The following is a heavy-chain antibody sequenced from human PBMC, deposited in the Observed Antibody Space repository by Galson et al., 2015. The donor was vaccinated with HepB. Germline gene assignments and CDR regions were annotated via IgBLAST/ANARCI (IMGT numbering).Heavy chain of an antibody. CDR3: AKDEGYYYYGMDV. CDR2: ISYDGSNR. V-gene: IGHV3-30*18. CDR1: GFTFSSYG. Sequence: SLRLSCAVSGFTFSSYGMHWVRQAPGKRLEWVAVISYDGSNRYHADSVKGRFTISRDNSKNTLYLQMNSLRAEDTAVYYCAKDEGYYYYGMDVWGQGTTVTVSS. J-gene: IGHJ6*02.